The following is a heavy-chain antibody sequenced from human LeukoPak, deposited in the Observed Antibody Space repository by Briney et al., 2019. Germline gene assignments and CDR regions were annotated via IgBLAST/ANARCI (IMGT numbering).Heavy chain of an antibody. V-gene: IGHV7-4-1*02. CDR1: GYTFTSYA. J-gene: IGHJ6*03. D-gene: IGHD5-18*01. CDR3: AGHSYGYYYYMDV. CDR2: INTNTGNP. Sequence: GASVKVSCKASGYTFTSYAMNWVRQAPGQGLEWMGWINTNTGNPTYAQGFTGRFVFSLDTSVSTAYLQISSLKAEDTAVYYCAGHSYGYYYYMDVWGKGTTVTVSS.